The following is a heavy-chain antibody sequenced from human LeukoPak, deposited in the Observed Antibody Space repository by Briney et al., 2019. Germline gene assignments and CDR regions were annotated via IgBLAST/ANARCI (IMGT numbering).Heavy chain of an antibody. CDR1: GFTFSTYG. Sequence: PGGSLRLSCAASGFTFSTYGMNWVRQAPGKGLEWVAIISYDESNTYYADSVKGRFTISRDNSKNTLYLQMNSLRAEDTAVYYCAKSPSHSSWFYYWGQGTLVTVSS. J-gene: IGHJ4*02. D-gene: IGHD6-13*01. CDR3: AKSPSHSSWFYY. CDR2: ISYDESNT. V-gene: IGHV3-30*18.